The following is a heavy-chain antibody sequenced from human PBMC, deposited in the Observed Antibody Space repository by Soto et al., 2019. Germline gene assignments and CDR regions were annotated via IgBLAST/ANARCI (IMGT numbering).Heavy chain of an antibody. CDR1: GRSFTIYW. J-gene: IGHJ6*02. V-gene: IGHV5-10-1*01. CDR2: IDPSDSYT. Sequence: PGESLKISCKGSGRSFTIYWISWVRQMPGKGLEWMGRIDPSDSYTNYSPSFQGHVTISADKSISTAYLQWSSLKASDTAMYYCARTSMQSRGYSYGHGGMDVWGQGTTVTVSS. CDR3: ARTSMQSRGYSYGHGGMDV. D-gene: IGHD5-18*01.